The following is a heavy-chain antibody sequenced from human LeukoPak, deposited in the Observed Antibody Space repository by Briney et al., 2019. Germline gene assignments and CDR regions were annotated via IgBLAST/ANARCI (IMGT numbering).Heavy chain of an antibody. V-gene: IGHV3-21*01. J-gene: IGHJ4*02. CDR1: GFTFSSYS. CDR2: ISSSSSYM. CDR3: ARVNYYDSSGYLDY. Sequence: GGSLRLSCAASGFTFSSYSMNWVRQAPGKGLEWVSSISSSSSYMYYADSVKGRFTISRDNAKNSLYLQMNSLRAEDTAVYYCARVNYYDSSGYLDYWGQGTLVTVSS. D-gene: IGHD3-22*01.